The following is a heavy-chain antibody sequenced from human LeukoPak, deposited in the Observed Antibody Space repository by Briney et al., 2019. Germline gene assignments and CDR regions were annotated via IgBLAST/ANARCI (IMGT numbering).Heavy chain of an antibody. CDR2: IYYSGST. CDR3: ARDREQYFDY. CDR1: GGSISSGGYY. V-gene: IGHV4-31*03. J-gene: IGHJ4*02. D-gene: IGHD1-26*01. Sequence: SETLSLTCTVSGGSISSGGYYWSWIRQHPGKGLEWIGYIYYSGSTYYNPYPKSRVTISVDTSKNQFSLKLSSVTAADTAVYYCARDREQYFDYWGQGTLVTVSS.